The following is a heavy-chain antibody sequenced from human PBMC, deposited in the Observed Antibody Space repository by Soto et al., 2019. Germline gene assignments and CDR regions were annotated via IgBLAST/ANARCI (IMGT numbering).Heavy chain of an antibody. V-gene: IGHV3-23*01. CDR2: ISGSGTTT. CDR3: ARGGYGSGSYGIDP. J-gene: IGHJ5*02. D-gene: IGHD3-10*01. CDR1: GFTFSSYG. Sequence: GGSLRLSCAASGFTFSSYGMSWVRQAPGKGLEWVSAISGSGTTTYYADSVKGRFTISRDNSKNTLSLQMNSLRAEDTALYYCARGGYGSGSYGIDPWGQGTLVTVSS.